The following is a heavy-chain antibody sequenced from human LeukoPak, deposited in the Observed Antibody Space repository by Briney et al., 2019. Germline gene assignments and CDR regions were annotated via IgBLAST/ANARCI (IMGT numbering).Heavy chain of an antibody. D-gene: IGHD5-12*01. V-gene: IGHV3-53*01. CDR1: GFTVSSNY. J-gene: IGHJ4*02. CDR3: AREGGSGYDSRYFDY. Sequence: GGSLRLSCAASGFTVSSNYMSWVRQAPGKGLEWVSVIYSGGSTYYADSVKGRFTISRDNSKNTLYLQMNSLRAEDTAVYYCAREGGSGYDSRYFDYWGQGTLVTVSS. CDR2: IYSGGST.